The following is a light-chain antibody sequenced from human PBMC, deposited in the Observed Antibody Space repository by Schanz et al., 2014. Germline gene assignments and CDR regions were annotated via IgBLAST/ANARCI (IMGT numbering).Light chain of an antibody. V-gene: IGKV1-5*01. J-gene: IGKJ1*01. CDR3: QQYTNYPWS. Sequence: IQMTQSPSSLSASVGDRVTITCRASQSISSYLNWYQQKPGKAPKFLIYDASSLESGVPSRFSGSGSGTEFILTISSLQPDDFATYFCQQYTNYPWSFGQGTKVEIK. CDR1: QSISSY. CDR2: DAS.